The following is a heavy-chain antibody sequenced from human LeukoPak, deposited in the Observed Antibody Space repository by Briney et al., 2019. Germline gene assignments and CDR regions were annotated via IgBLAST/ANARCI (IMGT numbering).Heavy chain of an antibody. CDR1: GYSFTSYW. V-gene: IGHV5-51*01. D-gene: IGHD3-22*01. CDR2: IYPGDSDT. Sequence: GESLKISCKGFGYSFTSYWIAWGGQLPGKGLGGMGIIYPGDSDTRYSPSFQGQVTISADKSISTAYLQWSSLKASDTAMYYCARLAIDYYDSSGYLTPWGQGTLVTVSS. J-gene: IGHJ5*02. CDR3: ARLAIDYYDSSGYLTP.